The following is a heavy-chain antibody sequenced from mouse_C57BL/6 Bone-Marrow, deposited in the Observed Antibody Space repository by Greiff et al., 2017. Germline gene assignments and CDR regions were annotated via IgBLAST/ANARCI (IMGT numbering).Heavy chain of an antibody. CDR2: ISYDGSN. CDR3: ATGSPNYGSSPFAY. Sequence: EVQRVESGPGLVKPSQSLSLTCSVTGYSITSGYYWNWIRQFPGNKLEWMGYISYDGSNNYNPSLKNRISITRDTSKNQFFLKLNSVTTEDTATYYCATGSPNYGSSPFAYWGQGTLVTVSA. V-gene: IGHV3-6*01. J-gene: IGHJ3*01. D-gene: IGHD1-1*01. CDR1: GYSITSGYY.